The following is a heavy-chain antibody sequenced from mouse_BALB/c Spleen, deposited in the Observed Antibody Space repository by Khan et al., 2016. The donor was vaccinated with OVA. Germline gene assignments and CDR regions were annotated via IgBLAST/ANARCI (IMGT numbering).Heavy chain of an antibody. CDR2: INTYTGEP. CDR1: GYTFTNYG. V-gene: IGHV9-3-1*01. CDR3: ARPPYFSYTLDH. D-gene: IGHD2-10*01. Sequence: QIQLVQSGPELKKPGETVKISCKASGYTFTNYGMNWVKQSPGKALKWMGWINTYTGEPTYADDFKGRFAFSLDTSASTAYLQINNLKNEDTATYCCARPPYFSYTLDHWGQGTSVTVSS. J-gene: IGHJ4*01.